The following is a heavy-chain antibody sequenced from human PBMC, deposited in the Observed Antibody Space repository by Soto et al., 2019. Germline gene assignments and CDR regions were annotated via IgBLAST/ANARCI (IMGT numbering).Heavy chain of an antibody. D-gene: IGHD1-26*01. CDR3: ARMGATTYAWDY. CDR2: IIPIFGTA. V-gene: IGHV1-69*01. J-gene: IGHJ4*02. Sequence: QVQLVQSGAEVRKLGSSVKVSCKASGGTFSSYAISWVRQAPGQGLEWMGGIIPIFGTANYAQKFQGRVTITADESTSTAYMELSSLRSEDTTVYYCARMGATTYAWDYWGQGTLVTVSS. CDR1: GGTFSSYA.